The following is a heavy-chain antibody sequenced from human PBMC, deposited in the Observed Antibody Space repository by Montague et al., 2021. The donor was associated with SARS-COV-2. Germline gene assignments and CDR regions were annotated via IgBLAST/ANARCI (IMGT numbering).Heavy chain of an antibody. V-gene: IGHV3-48*03. Sequence: SLRLSCAASGFTFSNYDMNWVRQAPGKGPEWISYISTSAYTTSYAGPVKGRFTISRDNGKNSPYLQMNSLRVEDTAVYYCTRDYRSIVGDGLDIWGQGTKVTVSS. CDR1: GFTFSNYD. J-gene: IGHJ3*02. CDR2: ISTSAYTT. CDR3: TRDYRSIVGDGLDI. D-gene: IGHD3-16*02.